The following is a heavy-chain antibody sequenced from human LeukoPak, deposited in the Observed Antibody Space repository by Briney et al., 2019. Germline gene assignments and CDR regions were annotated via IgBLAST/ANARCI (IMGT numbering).Heavy chain of an antibody. V-gene: IGHV4-59*01. CDR1: GGSISSYY. CDR2: IYYSGST. Sequence: SETLSLTCTVSGGSISSYYWSWIRQPPGKGLEWIGYIYYSGSTNYYPSLKSRVTISVDTSKNQFSLKLSSATAADTAVYYCARGDIVVVPAATFNFDYWGQGTLVTVSS. CDR3: ARGDIVVVPAATFNFDY. J-gene: IGHJ4*02. D-gene: IGHD2-2*01.